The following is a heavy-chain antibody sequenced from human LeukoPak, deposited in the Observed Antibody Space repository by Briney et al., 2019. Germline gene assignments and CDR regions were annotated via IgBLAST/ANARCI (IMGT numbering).Heavy chain of an antibody. CDR1: GLIFSSYA. J-gene: IGHJ4*02. CDR2: ISSDGSKK. Sequence: GGSLRLSCAASGLIFSSYAMHWVRQAPGKGLEWVALISSDGSKKDYADSVKGRFTISRDNSRNTLYLQMNSLRAEDSAVYYCARYSGTFSNSYFDCWGQGTLVTVSS. CDR3: ARYSGTFSNSYFDC. D-gene: IGHD1-26*01. V-gene: IGHV3-30*04.